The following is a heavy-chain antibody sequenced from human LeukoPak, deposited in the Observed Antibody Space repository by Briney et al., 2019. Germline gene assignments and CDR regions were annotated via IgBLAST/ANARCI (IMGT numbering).Heavy chain of an antibody. Sequence: PSETLSLTCTVSGYSVSSGYYWGWIRQPPGKGLEWIASIYHSGSTYYNPSLKSRVTISVDTSKNEISVKLSSVTAADTAVYYCAREVHYYYYMDVWGKGTTVIVSS. CDR1: GYSVSSGYY. J-gene: IGHJ6*03. V-gene: IGHV4-38-2*02. CDR3: AREVHYYYYMDV. CDR2: IYHSGST.